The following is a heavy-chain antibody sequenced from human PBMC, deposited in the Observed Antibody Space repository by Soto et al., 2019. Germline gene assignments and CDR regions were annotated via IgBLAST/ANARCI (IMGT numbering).Heavy chain of an antibody. Sequence: SETLSLTCTVTVDSFNSYYWSWMRQPPGKGLECMGCVYYSGSTNYNPSLKSRVTISVDTSKNQISLRLKSVTAADTAVYYCARHYGDNGWFDPWGQGPLVTVSS. CDR1: VDSFNSYY. V-gene: IGHV4-59*08. CDR3: ARHYGDNGWFDP. CDR2: VYYSGST. J-gene: IGHJ5*02. D-gene: IGHD4-17*01.